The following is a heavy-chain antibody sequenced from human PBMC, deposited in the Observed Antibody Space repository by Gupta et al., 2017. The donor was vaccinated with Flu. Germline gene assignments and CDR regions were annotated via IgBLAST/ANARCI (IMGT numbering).Heavy chain of an antibody. J-gene: IGHJ3*02. CDR3: AKIYDAFDI. V-gene: IGHV4-39*01. CDR1: Y. CDR2: IYYSGST. Sequence: YWGWIRQPPGKGLEWIGSIYYSGSTYYNPSLKSRVTISVDTSKNQFSLKLGSVTAADTAVYYCAKIYDAFDIWGQGTMVTVSS.